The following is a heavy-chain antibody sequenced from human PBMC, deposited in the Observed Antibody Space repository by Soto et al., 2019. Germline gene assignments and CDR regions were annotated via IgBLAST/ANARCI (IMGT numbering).Heavy chain of an antibody. Sequence: PGGSLRHSCAASGFTFSSYGMHWVRQAPGKGLEWVAVISYDGSNKYYADSVKGRFSISRDNSKNTLNLQMNSLRAEDTAVYYCAKDEMEVSSGTHPPFDYWGQGTLVTVSS. CDR1: GFTFSSYG. J-gene: IGHJ4*02. V-gene: IGHV3-30*18. CDR2: ISYDGSNK. D-gene: IGHD1-1*01. CDR3: AKDEMEVSSGTHPPFDY.